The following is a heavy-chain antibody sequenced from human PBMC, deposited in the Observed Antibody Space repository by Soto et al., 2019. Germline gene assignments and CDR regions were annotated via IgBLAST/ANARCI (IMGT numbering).Heavy chain of an antibody. D-gene: IGHD2-21*01. CDR3: ARDTRGDRYFDY. CDR2: IYYSGST. CDR1: GGSISSYS. Sequence: SETLSLTCTVSGGSISSYSWSWIRQPPGKGLEWIGYIYYSGSTNYNPSLKSRVTISVDTSKNQFSLKLSSVTAADTAVYYCARDTRGDRYFDYWGQGTLVTVSS. J-gene: IGHJ4*02. V-gene: IGHV4-59*01.